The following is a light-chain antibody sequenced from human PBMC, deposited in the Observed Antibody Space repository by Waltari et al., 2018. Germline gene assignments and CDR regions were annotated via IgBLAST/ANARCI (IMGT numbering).Light chain of an antibody. J-gene: IGKJ2*01. V-gene: IGKV1-5*03. CDR2: KAS. Sequence: DIQMTQSPSTLSASVGDRVTITCRASQSISSWLAWYQQKPGKAPKLLIYKASSLESGVPSRFSGSGSGTEFTLNSSSLQPDDFATYYCQQYNSYSRTFGQGTKLEIK. CDR1: QSISSW. CDR3: QQYNSYSRT.